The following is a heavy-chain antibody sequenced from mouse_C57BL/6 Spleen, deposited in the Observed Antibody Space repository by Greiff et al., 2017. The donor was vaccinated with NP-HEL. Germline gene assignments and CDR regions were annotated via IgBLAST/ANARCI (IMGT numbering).Heavy chain of an antibody. CDR1: GYTFTSYW. CDR3: ARRFTTVVAHWYFDV. CDR2: IYPGSGST. D-gene: IGHD1-1*01. Sequence: QVQLKQPGAELVKPGASVKMSCKASGYTFTSYWITWVKQRPGQGLEWIGDIYPGSGSTNYNEKFKSKATLTVDTSSSTAYMQLSSLTSEDSAVYYCARRFTTVVAHWYFDVWGTGTTVTVSS. J-gene: IGHJ1*03. V-gene: IGHV1-55*01.